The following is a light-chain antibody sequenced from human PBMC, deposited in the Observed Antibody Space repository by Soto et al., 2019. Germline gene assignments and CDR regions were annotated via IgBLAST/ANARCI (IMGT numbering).Light chain of an antibody. Sequence: DIVMTESPDSLAVSLGERATINCKSSQSVLYSSNNKNYLAWYQQKSGQPPKLLIYWASTRDSGVPDRFSGSGSGTDFTLTISSLQAEDVAVYYCQQYYSTPLTFGGGTKVDIK. J-gene: IGKJ4*01. CDR1: QSVLYSSNNKNY. V-gene: IGKV4-1*01. CDR2: WAS. CDR3: QQYYSTPLT.